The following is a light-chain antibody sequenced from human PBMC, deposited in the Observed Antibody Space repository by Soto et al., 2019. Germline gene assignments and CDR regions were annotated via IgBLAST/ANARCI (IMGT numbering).Light chain of an antibody. V-gene: IGKV1-5*01. CDR1: QSISRW. CDR3: QQYNSYFKRT. Sequence: DVQMTQSPSTLSASVGDRVTITCRASQSISRWLAWYQQRPGKAPKLLTYDGSSLDTGVPPRFSGSASGTEFTLTISGLQPEDFGTYYCQQYNSYFKRTFGQGTKVDIK. CDR2: DGS. J-gene: IGKJ1*01.